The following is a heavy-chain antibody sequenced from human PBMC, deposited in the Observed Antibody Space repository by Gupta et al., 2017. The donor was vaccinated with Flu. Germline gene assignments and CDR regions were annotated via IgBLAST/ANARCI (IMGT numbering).Heavy chain of an antibody. D-gene: IGHD5-18*01. Sequence: QVQLQESGPGLVKPSETLSLTCTVSGGSISSYYWSWIRQPPGKGLEWIGYIYYSGSTNYNPSLKSRVTISVDTSKNQFSLKLSSVTAADTAVYYCARHPGGIQLWFSDWYFDLWGRGTLVTVSS. CDR3: ARHPGGIQLWFSDWYFDL. CDR2: IYYSGST. J-gene: IGHJ2*01. CDR1: GGSISSYY. V-gene: IGHV4-59*08.